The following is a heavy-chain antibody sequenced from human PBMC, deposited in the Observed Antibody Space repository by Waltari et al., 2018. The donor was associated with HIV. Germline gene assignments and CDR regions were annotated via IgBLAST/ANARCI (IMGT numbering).Heavy chain of an antibody. V-gene: IGHV3-9*01. Sequence: EVQLVESGGGLVQPGRSLRLSCAASGFTFDDYAMHWVRQAPGKGLEWVSGISWNSGSIGYADSVKGRFTISRDNAKNSLYLQMNSLRAEDTALYYCAKDIAQMEYGMDVWGQGTTVTVSS. CDR1: GFTFDDYA. CDR2: ISWNSGSI. J-gene: IGHJ6*02. CDR3: AKDIAQMEYGMDV. D-gene: IGHD3-3*01.